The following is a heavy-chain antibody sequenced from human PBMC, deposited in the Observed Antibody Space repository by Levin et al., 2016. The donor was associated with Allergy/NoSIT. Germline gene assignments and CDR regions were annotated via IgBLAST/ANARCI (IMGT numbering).Heavy chain of an antibody. CDR1: GFSLRTSGAA. Sequence: SGPTLVKPTQTLTLTCTFSGFSLRTSGAAVGWIRQPPGKAPEWLALIYWDDEKRYSPALMSRLTITKNTSRNQVVLTMTNMDPGDTATYFCAHTVRKYEYIWGSYRYFSSYFDYWGLGALVTVSS. CDR3: AHTVRKYEYIWGSYRYFSSYFDY. D-gene: IGHD3-16*02. CDR2: IYWDDEK. V-gene: IGHV2-5*02. J-gene: IGHJ4*02.